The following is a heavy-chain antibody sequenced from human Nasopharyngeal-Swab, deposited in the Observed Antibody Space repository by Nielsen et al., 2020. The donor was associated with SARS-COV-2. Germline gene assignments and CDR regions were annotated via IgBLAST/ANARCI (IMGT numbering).Heavy chain of an antibody. Sequence: GGSLRPSCAASGFTFSFYEMNWVRQAPGKGLEWVAFISGGGDTIFYADSVKGRFTISRDDAKNSLYLQLNTLRVEDTAVYYCVRELDYFDSWGQGTLVTVSS. V-gene: IGHV3-48*03. D-gene: IGHD1-1*01. CDR3: VRELDYFDS. CDR2: ISGGGDTI. J-gene: IGHJ4*02. CDR1: GFTFSFYE.